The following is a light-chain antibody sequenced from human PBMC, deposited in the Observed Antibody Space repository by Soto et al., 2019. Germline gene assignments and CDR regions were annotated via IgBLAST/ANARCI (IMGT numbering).Light chain of an antibody. CDR3: CAYVSSNTLL. V-gene: IGLV2-23*02. J-gene: IGLJ3*02. CDR2: EVS. CDR1: SSDVGGYNF. Sequence: QSVLTQPASVFGSPGQSITISCTGTSSDVGGYNFVSWYQQHPGKAPKLMIYEVSSRPSGVSNRFSGSKSGNTASLIISGLQGDDEGDYYCCAYVSSNTLLFGGGTKLTVL.